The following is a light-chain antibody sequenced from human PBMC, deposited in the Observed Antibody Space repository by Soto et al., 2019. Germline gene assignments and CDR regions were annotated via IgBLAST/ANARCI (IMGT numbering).Light chain of an antibody. CDR3: QQYNSYSPT. Sequence: DIQMTQSPSTLSASVGDRVTITCRASQTISSWLAWYQQKPREAPKLLIYDASTLESGVPSRFSGSVSGTEFTLTISSLQPDDFATYYCQQYNSYSPTCGQGTKLEIK. J-gene: IGKJ2*01. CDR2: DAS. CDR1: QTISSW. V-gene: IGKV1-5*01.